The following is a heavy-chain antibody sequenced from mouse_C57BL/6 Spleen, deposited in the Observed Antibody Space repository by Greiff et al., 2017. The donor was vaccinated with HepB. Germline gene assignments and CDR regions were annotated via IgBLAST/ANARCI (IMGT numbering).Heavy chain of an antibody. CDR1: GYAFSSYW. CDR2: IYPGDGDT. CDR3: ARGGIYDGYLYAMDY. V-gene: IGHV1-80*01. Sequence: VQLQQSGAELVKPGASVKISCKASGYAFSSYWMNWVKQRPGKGLEWIGQIYPGDGDTNYNGKFKGKATLTADKSSSTAYRQLSSLTSEDSAVYFCARGGIYDGYLYAMDYWGQGTSVTVSS. D-gene: IGHD2-3*01. J-gene: IGHJ4*01.